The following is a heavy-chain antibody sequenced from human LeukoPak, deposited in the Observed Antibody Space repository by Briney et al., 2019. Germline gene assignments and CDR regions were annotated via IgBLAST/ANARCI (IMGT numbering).Heavy chain of an antibody. CDR3: ARELPFDY. J-gene: IGHJ4*02. Sequence: GGSLKLSCAASGFTFSDYSMNWVRQAPGKGLEWISYISGSGTIYYADSVKGRFTISRDNAKNTLYLQMNSLRAEDTAVYYCARELPFDYWGQGTLVTVSS. CDR1: GFTFSDYS. D-gene: IGHD2-15*01. V-gene: IGHV3-69-1*01. CDR2: ISGSGTI.